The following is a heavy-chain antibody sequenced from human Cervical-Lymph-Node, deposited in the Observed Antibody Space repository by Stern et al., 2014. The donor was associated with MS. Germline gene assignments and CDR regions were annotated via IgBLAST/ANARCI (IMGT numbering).Heavy chain of an antibody. D-gene: IGHD1-26*01. CDR1: GFTFSSYA. CDR2: ISYDGSNK. V-gene: IGHV3-30*01. J-gene: IGHJ4*02. CDR3: ARDGVVGALDY. Sequence: VQLVESGGGVVQPGRSLRLSCAASGFTFSSYAMHWVRQAPGKGLEWVAVISYDGSNKYYADSVKGRFTISRDNSKNTLYLQMNSLRAEDTAVYYCARDGVVGALDYWGQGTLVTVSS.